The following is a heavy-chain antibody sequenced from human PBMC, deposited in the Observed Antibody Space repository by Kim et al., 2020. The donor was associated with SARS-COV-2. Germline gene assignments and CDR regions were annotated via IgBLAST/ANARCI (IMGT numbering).Heavy chain of an antibody. Sequence: GETTGYTTSVRGRFTISRDDSKNMLYLQMNSLRIEDTAMYYCTTAWGGVDYWGQGTPVTVSS. CDR3: TTAWGGVDY. D-gene: IGHD7-27*01. CDR2: GETT. J-gene: IGHJ4*02. V-gene: IGHV3-15*01.